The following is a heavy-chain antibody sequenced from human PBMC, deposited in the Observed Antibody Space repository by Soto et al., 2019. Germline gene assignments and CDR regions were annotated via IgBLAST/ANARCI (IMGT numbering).Heavy chain of an antibody. D-gene: IGHD1-26*01. Sequence: SVMQCLRWSVSDGTSGNLGYHRSLIRQPPGKGLEWIGYIYYSGSTYYNPSLKSRVTISVDTSKNQFSLKLSSVTAADTAVYYCARRYGGNFDYWGQGTLVTVSS. CDR2: IYYSGST. CDR1: DGTSGNLGYH. J-gene: IGHJ4*02. V-gene: IGHV4-31*02. CDR3: ARRYGGNFDY.